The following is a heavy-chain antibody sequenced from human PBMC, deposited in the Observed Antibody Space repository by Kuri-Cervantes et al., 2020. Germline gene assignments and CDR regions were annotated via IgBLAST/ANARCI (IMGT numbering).Heavy chain of an antibody. J-gene: IGHJ6*03. CDR3: ASMYSSSFRFYHYYMDV. D-gene: IGHD6-6*01. CDR2: IKSKTDGGTT. CDR1: GFTFSNAW. V-gene: IGHV3-15*01. Sequence: GGSLRLSCAASGFTFSNAWMSWVRQAPGKGLEWVGRIKSKTDGGTTDYAAPVKGRFTISRDDSKNTLYLQMNSLKTEDTAVYYCASMYSSSFRFYHYYMDVWGKGTTVTVSS.